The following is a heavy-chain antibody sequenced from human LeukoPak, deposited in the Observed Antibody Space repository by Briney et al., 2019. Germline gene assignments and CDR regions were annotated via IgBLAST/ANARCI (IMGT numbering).Heavy chain of an antibody. CDR3: ARDRVGVGGNGWEN. CDR1: GYSFSNYD. CDR2: MSANSGNT. J-gene: IGHJ4*02. Sequence: ASETVSCKASGYSFSNYDINWVRHATGQGLEWIGWMSANSGNTGYVKKFQGRVTMTRDTSIGTAYMELSSLTSEDTAIYYCARDRVGVGGNGWENWGQGTLVTVSS. D-gene: IGHD6-19*01. V-gene: IGHV1-8*01.